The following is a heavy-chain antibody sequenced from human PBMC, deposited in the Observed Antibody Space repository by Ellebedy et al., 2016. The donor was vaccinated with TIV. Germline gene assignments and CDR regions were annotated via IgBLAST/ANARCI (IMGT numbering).Heavy chain of an antibody. D-gene: IGHD4-11*01. V-gene: IGHV3-7*03. Sequence: GGSLRLSCAASGFTFRNAWMDWVRQAPGKGLEWVANIKQDESEKYYVNSVKGRFTISRDNAKNSVFLQMNSLRAEDTDVYYCARAPRMTIDYWGQGTLVTVSS. CDR3: ARAPRMTIDY. CDR1: GFTFRNAW. CDR2: IKQDESEK. J-gene: IGHJ4*02.